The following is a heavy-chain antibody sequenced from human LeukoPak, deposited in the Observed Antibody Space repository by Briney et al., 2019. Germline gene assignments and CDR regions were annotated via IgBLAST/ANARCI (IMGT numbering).Heavy chain of an antibody. J-gene: IGHJ4*02. CDR2: IYYSGST. D-gene: IGHD1-26*01. V-gene: IGHV4-30-4*07. CDR3: AKSGGYGLIDY. CDR1: GGSISSGDYS. Sequence: PSETLSLTCAVSGGSISSGDYSWSWIRQPPGKGLEWIGYIYYSGSTYYNPSLKSRVTISVDTSKNQISLRLNSVTAADTAIYYCAKSGGYGLIDYWGQGTLVTVPS.